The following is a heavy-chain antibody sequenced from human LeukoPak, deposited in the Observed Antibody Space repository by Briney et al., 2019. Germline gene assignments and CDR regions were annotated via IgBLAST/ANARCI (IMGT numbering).Heavy chain of an antibody. CDR2: ISAYNGNT. CDR3: ARDHRQYCGGDCYSTR. V-gene: IGHV1-18*01. D-gene: IGHD2-21*02. CDR1: GYTFTSYG. Sequence: ASVTVSCKASGYTFTSYGISWVRQTPGQGLEWMGWISAYNGNTNYAQKLQGRVTMTTDTSTSTAYMELRSLRSDDTAVYYCARDHRQYCGGDCYSTRWGQGTLVTVSS. J-gene: IGHJ4*02.